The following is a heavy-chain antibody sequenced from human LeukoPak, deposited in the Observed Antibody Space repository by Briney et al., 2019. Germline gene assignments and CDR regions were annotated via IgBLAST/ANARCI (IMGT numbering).Heavy chain of an antibody. J-gene: IGHJ4*02. CDR1: GFTFGDYA. CDR2: IRSKTYGGTG. V-gene: IGHV3-49*04. CDR3: TRAYYDILTGYYTPFDY. D-gene: IGHD3-9*01. Sequence: GGSLRLSCTASGFTFGDYAMSWVRQAPGKGLEWVGFIRSKTYGGTGEYAASVKGRFTISRDDSKSIAHLQMNSLKTEDTAVYYCTRAYYDILTGYYTPFDYWGQGTLVTVSS.